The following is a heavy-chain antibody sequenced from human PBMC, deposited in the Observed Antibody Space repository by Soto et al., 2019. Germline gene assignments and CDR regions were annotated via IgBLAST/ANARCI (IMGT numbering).Heavy chain of an antibody. J-gene: IGHJ1*01. CDR2: IYYSGST. Sequence: TLSLTCTVSGGSISSGGYYWSWIRQRPGKGLEWIGYIYYSGSTYYNPSLKSRVTISVDTSKNQFSLKLSSVTAADTAVYYCATRWDYDSSGYPAEYFQHWGQGTLVTVSS. CDR3: ATRWDYDSSGYPAEYFQH. V-gene: IGHV4-31*03. D-gene: IGHD3-22*01. CDR1: GGSISSGGYY.